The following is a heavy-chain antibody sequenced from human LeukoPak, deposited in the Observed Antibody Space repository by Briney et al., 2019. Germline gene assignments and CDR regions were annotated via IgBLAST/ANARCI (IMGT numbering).Heavy chain of an antibody. Sequence: SETLSLTCTVSGGSTISSDYHWGWVRQPPGKGLEWIGTISYSGNTDYNPSLRSRVTISVDTSNNQFSLRLGSVTAADTAVYHCARHCCSGPAKRVFDIWGQGTMVTVSS. J-gene: IGHJ3*02. CDR1: GGSTISSDYH. CDR3: ARHCCSGPAKRVFDI. V-gene: IGHV4-39*01. D-gene: IGHD2-15*01. CDR2: ISYSGNT.